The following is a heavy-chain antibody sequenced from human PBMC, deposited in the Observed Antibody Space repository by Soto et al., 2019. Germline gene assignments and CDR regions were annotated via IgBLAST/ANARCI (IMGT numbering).Heavy chain of an antibody. J-gene: IGHJ4*02. CDR3: TRGGGYRGYEPFDY. CDR2: INGGGSSA. V-gene: IGHV3-74*01. Sequence: EVQLVESGGDLVQPGVSLRLSCAASGFSFSIFWMHWVRQAPGKGLVWVSSINGGGSSADYADSVKGRFTFSRDNAKNTLYLQTISLRAEETAVYYCTRGGGYRGYEPFDYWGKGTLVTVSS. CDR1: GFSFSIFW. D-gene: IGHD5-12*01.